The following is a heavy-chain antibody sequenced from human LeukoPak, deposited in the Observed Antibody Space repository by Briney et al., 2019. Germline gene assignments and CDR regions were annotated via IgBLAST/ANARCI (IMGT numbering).Heavy chain of an antibody. CDR1: GGSFRGYY. CDR2: INQSGST. J-gene: IGHJ4*02. Sequence: SETLSLTCAVYGGSFRGYYWSWIRQPPGKGLEWSGEINQSGSTNYTPSLKSRVTISVDTSKNEFSLKLSSVTAADTAVYYCARGDYGGNRSFDYWGQGTLVTVSS. V-gene: IGHV4-34*01. CDR3: ARGDYGGNRSFDY. D-gene: IGHD4-17*01.